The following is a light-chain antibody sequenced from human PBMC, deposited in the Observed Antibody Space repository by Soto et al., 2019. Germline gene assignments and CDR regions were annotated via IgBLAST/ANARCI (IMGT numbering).Light chain of an antibody. Sequence: QSALTQPASVSGSPGQSITISCTGTSSDIGGYNYVSWYQQNPGKAPKVVIYEVTNRPSGVSTRFSGSKSANTASLTISGLQPEDEADYYCSSYAASRTWVFGGGTKLTVL. J-gene: IGLJ3*02. CDR2: EVT. CDR3: SSYAASRTWV. CDR1: SSDIGGYNY. V-gene: IGLV2-14*01.